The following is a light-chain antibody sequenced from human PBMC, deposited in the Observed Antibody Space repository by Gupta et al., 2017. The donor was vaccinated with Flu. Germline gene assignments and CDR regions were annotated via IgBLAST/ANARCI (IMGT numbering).Light chain of an antibody. CDR1: QSRVYSDGNTY. V-gene: IGKV2-30*01. Sequence: VTLGQPAASACRSSQSRVYSDGNTYLHWFQQRPGQSPRRLIYQVSHRECGVPDRFSGSGSGTDFTLKISRVEAEDDGIYYCKQGSRWPWAFGQGTKVEIK. J-gene: IGKJ1*01. CDR2: QVS. CDR3: KQGSRWPWA.